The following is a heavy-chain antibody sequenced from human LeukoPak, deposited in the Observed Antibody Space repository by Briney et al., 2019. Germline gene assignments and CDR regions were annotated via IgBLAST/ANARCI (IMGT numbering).Heavy chain of an antibody. D-gene: IGHD2-21*02. J-gene: IGHJ4*02. V-gene: IGHV3-21*01. CDR1: GFIFSSYS. Sequence: GGSLRLSCAASGFIFSSYSMNWVRQAPGKGLEWVSSISSSSSCIYYADSVKGRLTISRDNAKNSLYLQMNSLGADDTAVYYCARDPSHCGGDCYSDYWGQGTLVTVSS. CDR2: ISSSSSCI. CDR3: ARDPSHCGGDCYSDY.